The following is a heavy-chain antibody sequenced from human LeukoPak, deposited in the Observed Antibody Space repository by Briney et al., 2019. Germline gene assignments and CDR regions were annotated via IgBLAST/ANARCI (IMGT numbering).Heavy chain of an antibody. Sequence: ASVMASCKASGYASTGVYMQSVRQPPAQGGEWLGWINPNSGGTNYTQSFQGRVTITRDTSISTAYMELSRVRSEDTAVYYCARGEVVVVPASWFDPWGQGNLVTVSS. CDR1: GYASTGVY. V-gene: IGHV1-2*02. D-gene: IGHD2-2*01. CDR3: ARGEVVVVPASWFDP. J-gene: IGHJ5*02. CDR2: INPNSGGT.